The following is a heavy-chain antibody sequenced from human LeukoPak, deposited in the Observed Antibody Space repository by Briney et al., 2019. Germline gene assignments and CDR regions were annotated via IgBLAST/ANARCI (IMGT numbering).Heavy chain of an antibody. Sequence: SGTLSLTCAVSGGSISSGGYSWNWIRQPPGKGLEWIGYIYHSGSTYYNPSLKSRVTISVDRSKNQFSLKLSSVAAADTAVYYCARDTSAYYNGFDPWGQGTLVTVSS. V-gene: IGHV4-30-2*01. J-gene: IGHJ5*02. CDR2: IYHSGST. CDR1: GGSISSGGYS. CDR3: ARDTSAYYNGFDP. D-gene: IGHD3-22*01.